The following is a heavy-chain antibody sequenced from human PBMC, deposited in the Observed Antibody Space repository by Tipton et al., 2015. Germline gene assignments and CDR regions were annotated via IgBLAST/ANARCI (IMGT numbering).Heavy chain of an antibody. CDR3: AIPGSDDYFDY. CDR2: IYSGDSDA. D-gene: IGHD1-26*01. J-gene: IGHJ4*02. V-gene: IGHV5-51*01. Sequence: QSGAEVKKPGESLKISCKGSEDIFRSYWIGWVRQMPGKGLEWMGIIYSGDSDAKYSPSFEGQVTISADKSINTAYLQWRSLKASDTAMYYCAIPGSDDYFDYWGQGTLVTVSS. CDR1: EDIFRSYW.